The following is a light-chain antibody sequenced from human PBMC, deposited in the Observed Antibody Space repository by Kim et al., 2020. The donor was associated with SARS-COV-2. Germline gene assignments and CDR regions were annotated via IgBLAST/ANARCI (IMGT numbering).Light chain of an antibody. CDR2: QNR. J-gene: IGLJ2*01. CDR1: ELGDKY. CDR3: QAWDSSTVV. Sequence: SVSPVQTASITCSGDELGDKYASWYQQKPGQSPVLVIYQNRKRPSGIPERFSGSNSGNTATLAISGTQAIDEADYYCQAWDSSTVVFGGGTQLTVL. V-gene: IGLV3-1*01.